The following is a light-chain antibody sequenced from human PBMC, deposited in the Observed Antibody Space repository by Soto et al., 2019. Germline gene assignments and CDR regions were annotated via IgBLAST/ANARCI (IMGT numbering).Light chain of an antibody. CDR2: EVI. J-gene: IGLJ2*01. CDR3: TSYADSNNLV. V-gene: IGLV2-8*01. Sequence: QSVLTQPPSASGSPGQSVTISCTGTSSDVGGYNYVSWYQQHPGKAPKLMIYEVIKRPSGVPDRFSGSKSGNTASLTVSGLQAEDEADYYCTSYADSNNLVFGGGTQLTVL. CDR1: SSDVGGYNY.